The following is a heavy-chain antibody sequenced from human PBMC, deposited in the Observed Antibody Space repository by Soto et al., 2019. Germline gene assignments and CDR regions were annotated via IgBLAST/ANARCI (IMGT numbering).Heavy chain of an antibody. V-gene: IGHV3-7*01. J-gene: IGHJ5*02. Sequence: GGSLRLSCVASGFTFTTYWMTWVRQAPGKGLEWVANINVDGSETSYVGSVRGRFTISRDNAKTSLYLQMNSLGAEDTALYYCARDAPYPQGRWLNLDLWGQGTLGTVS. CDR1: GFTFTTYW. CDR3: ARDAPYPQGRWLNLDL. CDR2: INVDGSET. D-gene: IGHD3-10*01.